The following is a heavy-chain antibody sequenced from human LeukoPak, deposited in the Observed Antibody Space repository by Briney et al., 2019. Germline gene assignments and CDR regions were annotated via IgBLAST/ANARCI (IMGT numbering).Heavy chain of an antibody. J-gene: IGHJ4*02. CDR3: AKASSSGWYGYYFDY. CDR2: IYYSGST. Sequence: PSETLSLTCTVSGGSISSYYWSWIRQPPGKGLEWIGYIYYSGSTNYNPSLKSRVTISVDTSKNQFSLKLSSVTAADTAVYYCAKASSSGWYGYYFDYWGQGTLVTVSS. V-gene: IGHV4-59*01. D-gene: IGHD6-19*01. CDR1: GGSISSYY.